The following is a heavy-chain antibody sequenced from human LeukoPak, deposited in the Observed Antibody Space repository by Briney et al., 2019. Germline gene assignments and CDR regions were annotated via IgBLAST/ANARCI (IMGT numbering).Heavy chain of an antibody. J-gene: IGHJ4*02. D-gene: IGHD4-11*01. CDR3: ATTNLADYSFDS. CDR1: GASISSYY. Sequence: PSETLSLTCTVSGASISSYYWSWIRQPPGKGLEWIGYIFYTGNTNYNPSLKSRVAISVDTSKNQFSLKLSSVTAADTAVYYCATTNLADYSFDSWGQGTLVTVSS. CDR2: IFYTGNT. V-gene: IGHV4-59*08.